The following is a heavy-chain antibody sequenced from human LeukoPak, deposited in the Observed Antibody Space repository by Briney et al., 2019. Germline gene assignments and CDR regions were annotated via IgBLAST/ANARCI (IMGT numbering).Heavy chain of an antibody. CDR1: GFTFSNAW. Sequence: GGSLRLSCAASGFTFSNAWMSWVRKAPGKGLEWVCRIKSKTDGGTTDYAAPVKGRFTISRDDSTNTLYLQMNSLKTEDTAVYYCTTRPNLGIWGQGTMVTVSS. CDR2: IKSKTDGGTT. V-gene: IGHV3-15*01. CDR3: TTRPNLGI. J-gene: IGHJ3*02.